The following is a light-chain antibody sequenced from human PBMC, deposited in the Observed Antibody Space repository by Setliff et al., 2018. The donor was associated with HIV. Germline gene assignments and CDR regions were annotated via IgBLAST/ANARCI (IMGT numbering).Light chain of an antibody. CDR3: CSYTSYSTLYV. CDR1: SSDIGTYNY. V-gene: IGLV2-14*01. J-gene: IGLJ1*01. CDR2: DVS. Sequence: QFVLTQPASVSGSPGQSITISCIGSSSDIGTYNYVSWYQQHPGRAPKLLIYDVSRRPSGVSDRFSGSKSGNSASLTISGLQAEDEADYYCCSYTSYSTLYVFGGGTKV.